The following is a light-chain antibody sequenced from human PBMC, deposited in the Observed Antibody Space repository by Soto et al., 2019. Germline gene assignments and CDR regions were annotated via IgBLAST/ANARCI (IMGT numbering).Light chain of an antibody. J-gene: IGKJ1*01. CDR3: QLRSNGPPWT. CDR2: DAS. V-gene: IGKV3-11*01. CDR1: QSVSSY. Sequence: EIVLTQSPATLSLSPGERATLSCRASQSVSSYLAWYQQKPGQAPRLLIYDASNRATGIPARFSGSGSGTAFPLPISSLEPEVFAVYYCQLRSNGPPWTFGQGTKVEIK.